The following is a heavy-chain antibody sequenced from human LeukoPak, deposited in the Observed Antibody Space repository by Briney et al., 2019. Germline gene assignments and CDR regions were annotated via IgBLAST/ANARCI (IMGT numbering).Heavy chain of an antibody. CDR3: AKGSRSSRPYYFDH. D-gene: IGHD6-6*01. CDR2: ITDSGSST. V-gene: IGHV3-23*01. CDR1: GFTFNNYA. Sequence: GGSLRLSCAASGFTFNNYAMSWVRQAPGKGLEWVSAITDSGSSTYHADSVKGRFTISRDNSKNTLYLQMSSLRAEDTAIYYCAKGSRSSRPYYFDHWAPGTLVTVSS. J-gene: IGHJ4*02.